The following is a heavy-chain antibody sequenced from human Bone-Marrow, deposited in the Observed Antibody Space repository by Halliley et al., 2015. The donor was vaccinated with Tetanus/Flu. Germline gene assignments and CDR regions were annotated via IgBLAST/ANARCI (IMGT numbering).Heavy chain of an antibody. D-gene: IGHD6-19*01. CDR3: ERVGSGWYNNWFDP. Sequence: VGWMNGYNGNTRYAQKFQGRVIVTIDTSTSTAYMELRSLRSDDTAVYYCERVGSGWYNNWFDPWGQGTLVTVSS. V-gene: IGHV1-18*01. J-gene: IGHJ5*02. CDR2: MNGYNGNT.